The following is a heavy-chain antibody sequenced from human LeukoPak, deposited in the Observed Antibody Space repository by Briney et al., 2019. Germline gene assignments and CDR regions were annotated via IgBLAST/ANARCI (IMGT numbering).Heavy chain of an antibody. V-gene: IGHV4-30-4*08. J-gene: IGHJ4*02. CDR3: ARETWELLFDY. D-gene: IGHD1-26*01. CDR1: GGSISSGDYY. CDR2: IHYSGST. Sequence: SETLSLTCTVSGGSISSGDYYWSWIRQPPGKGLEWIGYIHYSGSTYYNPSLKSRVTISVDTSKNQFSLKLSSVTAADTAVYYCARETWELLFDYWGQGTLVTVSS.